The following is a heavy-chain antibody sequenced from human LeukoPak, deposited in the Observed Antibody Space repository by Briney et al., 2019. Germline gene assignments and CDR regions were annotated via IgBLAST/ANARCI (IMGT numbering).Heavy chain of an antibody. CDR1: GGSISSYY. D-gene: IGHD2-2*01. Sequence: KPSETLSLTCTVSGGSISSYYWSWIRQPPGKGLEWIGYIYYSGSTNYNPSLKSRVTISVDTSKNQFSLKLSSVTAADTAGYYCAGVIGVVVPAAISPPINYYYGMDVWGQGTTVTVSS. V-gene: IGHV4-59*01. J-gene: IGHJ6*02. CDR2: IYYSGST. CDR3: AGVIGVVVPAAISPPINYYYGMDV.